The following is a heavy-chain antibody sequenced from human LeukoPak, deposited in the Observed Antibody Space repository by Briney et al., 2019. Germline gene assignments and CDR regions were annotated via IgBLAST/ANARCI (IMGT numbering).Heavy chain of an antibody. D-gene: IGHD6-19*01. V-gene: IGHV3-48*03. CDR1: GFTFSSYE. J-gene: IGHJ4*02. Sequence: PGGSLRHSCAASGFTFSSYEMNWVRQAPGKGLECVSCISSSYSTIYYADSVKGRFTISRDNAKNSLYLQMNSLRAEDTAVYYCARSPTGSGWYYFDYWGQGTLVTVSS. CDR3: ARSPTGSGWYYFDY. CDR2: ISSSYSTI.